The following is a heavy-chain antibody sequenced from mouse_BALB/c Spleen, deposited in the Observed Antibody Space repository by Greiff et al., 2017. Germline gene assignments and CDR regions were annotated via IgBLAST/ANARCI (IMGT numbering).Heavy chain of an antibody. CDR2: ISSGGSYT. CDR1: GFTFSSYA. CDR3: ARHGYYGPLAY. V-gene: IGHV5-9-4*01. D-gene: IGHD2-3*01. J-gene: IGHJ3*01. Sequence: EVQVVESGGGLVKPGGSLKLSCAASGFTFSSYAMSWVRQSPEKRLEWVAEISSGGSYTYYPDTVTGRFTISRDNAKNTLYLEMSSLRSEDTAMYYCARHGYYGPLAYWGQGTLVTVSA.